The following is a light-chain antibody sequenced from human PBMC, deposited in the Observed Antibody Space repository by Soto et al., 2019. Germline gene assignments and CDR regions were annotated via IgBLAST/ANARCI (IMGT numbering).Light chain of an antibody. CDR3: SSYRNGNSLDV. CDR2: EVT. Sequence: QSALTQPGSVSGSPGQSITISCTGTSSDVGSYNYISWYQQHPGKAPKLLIYEVTNRPSGVSNRFSGSKSGNTASLTISGLQAEDEATYYCSSYRNGNSLDVFGTGTKVTVL. CDR1: SSDVGSYNY. J-gene: IGLJ1*01. V-gene: IGLV2-14*01.